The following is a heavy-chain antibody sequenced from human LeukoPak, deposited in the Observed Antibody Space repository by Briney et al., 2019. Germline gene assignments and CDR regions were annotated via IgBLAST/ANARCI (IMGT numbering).Heavy chain of an antibody. Sequence: ASVKVSCKASGYTFTSYDINWVRQATGQGLEWMGWMNPNSGNTGYAQKFQGRVTMTRNTSISTAYMELSSLRSEDTAVYYCARRYGFWSGYQYFYYGMDVWGQGTTVTASS. CDR3: ARRYGFWSGYQYFYYGMDV. CDR2: MNPNSGNT. D-gene: IGHD3-3*01. J-gene: IGHJ6*02. CDR1: GYTFTSYD. V-gene: IGHV1-8*01.